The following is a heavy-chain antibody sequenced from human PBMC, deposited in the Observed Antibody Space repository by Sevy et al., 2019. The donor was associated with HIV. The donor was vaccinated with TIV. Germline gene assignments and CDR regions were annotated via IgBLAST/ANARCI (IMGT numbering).Heavy chain of an antibody. Sequence: GGSVRLSCAASGFTFSNYAMSWVRQAPGKGLEWVSAITGSGSYTYYADSVRGRFTISRDNSQNTLFLQVNSLRGEDTAVYYCAKYDFWSGYTEYYFDYWGPGTLVTVSS. D-gene: IGHD3-3*01. V-gene: IGHV3-23*01. CDR2: ITGSGSYT. CDR3: AKYDFWSGYTEYYFDY. CDR1: GFTFSNYA. J-gene: IGHJ4*02.